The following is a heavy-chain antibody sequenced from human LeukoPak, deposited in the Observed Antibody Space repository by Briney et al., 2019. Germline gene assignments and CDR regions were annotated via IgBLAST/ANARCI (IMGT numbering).Heavy chain of an antibody. D-gene: IGHD3-22*01. CDR3: AREASVDSSIP. CDR1: GYTFTGYY. V-gene: IGHV1-69*04. CDR2: IIPILGIA. J-gene: IGHJ5*02. Sequence: GASVKVSCKASGYTFTGYYMHWVRQAPGQGLEWMGRIIPILGIANYAQKFQGRVTITADKSTSTAYMELSSLRSEDTAVYYCAREASVDSSIPWGQGTLVTVSS.